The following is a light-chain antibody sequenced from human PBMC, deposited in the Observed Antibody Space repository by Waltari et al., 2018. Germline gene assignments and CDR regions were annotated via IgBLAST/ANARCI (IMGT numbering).Light chain of an antibody. Sequence: DSVMTQSPDSLALSLGERATLNCTSSQSGLYSDNNKNYLAWYQQKPGQPPKLLIYWASTRESGVPDRFSGSGSGTEFTLTISSLQAEDVAVYYCQQYYSTLTFGGGTKVEIK. CDR3: QQYYSTLT. CDR1: QSGLYSDNNKNY. V-gene: IGKV4-1*01. J-gene: IGKJ4*01. CDR2: WAS.